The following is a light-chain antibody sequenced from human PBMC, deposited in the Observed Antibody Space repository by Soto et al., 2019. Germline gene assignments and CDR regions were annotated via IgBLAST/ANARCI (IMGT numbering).Light chain of an antibody. V-gene: IGKV3-20*01. CDR1: QSVSSSS. CDR3: QQHGGSPLYT. J-gene: IGKJ2*01. CDR2: GAS. Sequence: EIVLTQSPGTLSLSPGERATLSCRASQSVSSSSLAWYQQKPGQAPRLLIYGASSMATGIPDRFSGSGSGTDFTLTISRLEPEDFAVYYCQQHGGSPLYTFGQGIKLEIK.